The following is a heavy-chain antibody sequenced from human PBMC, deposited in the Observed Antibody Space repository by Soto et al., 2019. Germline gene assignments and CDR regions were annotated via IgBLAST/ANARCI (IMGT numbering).Heavy chain of an antibody. J-gene: IGHJ5*01. V-gene: IGHV3-48*01. D-gene: IGHD2-2*01. Sequence: PGGSLRLSCAASGFTFSSYSMNWVRQAPGKGLEWVSYISSSSSTIYYADSVKGRFTISRDNSKNTLYLQMNSLRAEDTAVYYCAKGDQLLIVNWLDSWGKGTLVTVSS. CDR1: GFTFSSYS. CDR2: ISSSSSTI. CDR3: AKGDQLLIVNWLDS.